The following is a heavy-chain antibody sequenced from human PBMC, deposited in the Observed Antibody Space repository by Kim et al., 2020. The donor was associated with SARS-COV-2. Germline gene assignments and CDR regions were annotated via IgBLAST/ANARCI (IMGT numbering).Heavy chain of an antibody. J-gene: IGHJ4*02. CDR2: IDCGNGNT. V-gene: IGHV1-3*01. Sequence: ASVKVSCKTSGHFFTRDSIHWVRQAPGQGLEWMGGIDCGNGNTIYSQKFQGRVTFTTDTSPSTAYMELSFLRSEDSAVYYCLGGFYFDYWGRGTLVTVSS. CDR3: LGGFYFDY. D-gene: IGHD3-16*01. CDR1: GHFFTRDS.